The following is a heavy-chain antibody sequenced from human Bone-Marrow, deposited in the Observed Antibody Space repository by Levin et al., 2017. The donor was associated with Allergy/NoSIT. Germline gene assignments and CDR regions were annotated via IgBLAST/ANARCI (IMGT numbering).Heavy chain of an antibody. CDR2: ISGSGGST. CDR1: RFTFSTYA. D-gene: IGHD3-10*01. V-gene: IGHV3-23*01. Sequence: GGSLRLSCAASRFTFSTYAMNWVRQAPGKGLEWVSGISGSGGSTYYADSVMGRFTISRDNSKNTLYLQMNSLRVDDTAVYSCAKSYYYGSGSYYTAHFYYGMDVWGQGTTVTVSS. J-gene: IGHJ6*02. CDR3: AKSYYYGSGSYYTAHFYYGMDV.